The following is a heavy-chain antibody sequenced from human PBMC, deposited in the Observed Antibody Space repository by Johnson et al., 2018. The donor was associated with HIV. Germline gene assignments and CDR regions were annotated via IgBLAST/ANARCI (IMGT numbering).Heavy chain of an antibody. Sequence: QVQLVESGGGVVQPGRSLRLSCVASGFTFSTYGMHWVRQAPGKGLEWVAVISYDGSNKYYADSVKGRFTISRDNSKNTLYLQINSLRAEDTAVYYCASFPTGRFTIFGVTQGAFDIWGQGTMVTVSS. CDR3: ASFPTGRFTIFGVTQGAFDI. CDR2: ISYDGSNK. J-gene: IGHJ3*02. CDR1: GFTFSTYG. V-gene: IGHV3-30*19. D-gene: IGHD3-3*01.